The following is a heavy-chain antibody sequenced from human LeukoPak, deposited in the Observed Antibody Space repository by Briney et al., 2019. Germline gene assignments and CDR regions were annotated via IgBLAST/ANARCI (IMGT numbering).Heavy chain of an antibody. CDR1: GFTVSSKY. V-gene: IGHV3-66*01. Sequence: PGGSQRLSCEVSGFTVSSKYMSWVRQAPGKGLEWVSIIYSGGGTYYADSVKGRFTISRDNSKNTVYLQMNSLRAEDTAVYYCARGGYDFWSGSYYYYGMDVWGQGTTVTVSS. D-gene: IGHD3-3*01. CDR3: ARGGYDFWSGSYYYYGMDV. J-gene: IGHJ6*02. CDR2: IYSGGGT.